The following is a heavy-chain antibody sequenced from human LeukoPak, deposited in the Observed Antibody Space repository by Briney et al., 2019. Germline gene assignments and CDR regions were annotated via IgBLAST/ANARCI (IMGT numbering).Heavy chain of an antibody. CDR1: GGSISSGGYY. V-gene: IGHV4-31*03. D-gene: IGHD2-15*01. CDR2: IYYSGST. Sequence: SETLSLTCTVSGGSISSGGYYWSWIRQHPGKGLEWIGYIYYSGSTYYNPSLKSRVTISVDTSKNQFSLKLCSVTAADTAVYYCARGPVVVAATRSDHYFDYWGQGTLVTVSS. J-gene: IGHJ4*02. CDR3: ARGPVVVAATRSDHYFDY.